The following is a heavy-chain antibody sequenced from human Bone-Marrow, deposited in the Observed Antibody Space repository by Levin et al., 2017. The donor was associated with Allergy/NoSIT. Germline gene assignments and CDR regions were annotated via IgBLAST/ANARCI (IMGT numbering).Heavy chain of an antibody. V-gene: IGHV3-11*01. D-gene: IGHD5-18*01. CDR1: GFTFSDYY. CDR2: IYSGGAFTI. CDR3: ARDYGYGFDY. Sequence: PGGSLRLSCAASGFTFSDYYMSWIRQAPGKGLEWVSYIYSGGAFTIYYADSVKGRFTITRDNDRKSVYLEMHSLRAEDTAVYYCARDYGYGFDYWGQGTLVAVSS. J-gene: IGHJ4*02.